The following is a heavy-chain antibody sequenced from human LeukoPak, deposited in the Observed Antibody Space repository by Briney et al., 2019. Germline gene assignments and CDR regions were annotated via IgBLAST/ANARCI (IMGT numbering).Heavy chain of an antibody. Sequence: ASVKVSCKASKDTFTVYYMHWVRQAPGQGLRWMGWINPNSGDTNYAEKFQGRITMTRDTSISTAYMELRSLTSDDTAVYYCVNFGYSNTSYFSSWGQGTLVTASS. CDR3: VNFGYSNTSYFSS. V-gene: IGHV1-2*02. CDR2: INPNSGDT. CDR1: KDTFTVYY. D-gene: IGHD5-12*01. J-gene: IGHJ4*02.